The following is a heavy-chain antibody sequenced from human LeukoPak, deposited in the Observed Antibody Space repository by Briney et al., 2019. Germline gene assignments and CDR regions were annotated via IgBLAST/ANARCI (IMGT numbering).Heavy chain of an antibody. CDR1: GGSFNSHY. J-gene: IGHJ4*02. Sequence: SETLSLTCTVSGGSFNSHYWSWIRQPPGKGLEWIGFIHYSWSTNYNPSLTSRVAMSIDTSVNQFSLELSSVTAADTAVYYCARYRRDNTYFLDYWGQGTLVTVFS. V-gene: IGHV4-59*11. CDR2: IHYSWST. CDR3: ARYRRDNTYFLDY. D-gene: IGHD2-2*02.